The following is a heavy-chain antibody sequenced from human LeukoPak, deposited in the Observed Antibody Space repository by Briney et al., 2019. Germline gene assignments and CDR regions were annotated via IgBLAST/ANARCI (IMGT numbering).Heavy chain of an antibody. CDR1: GCTFSSYA. J-gene: IGHJ3*02. Sequence: SVKVSCKASGCTFSSYAISWVRQAPGQGLEWMGGIIPICGRANYAQKFQGRVTITTDKSPSTLYMEMSSLRSEDTAVYYCASRYCSSTSCKPRGAFDIWGQGTMVTVSS. D-gene: IGHD2-2*01. CDR2: IIPICGRA. CDR3: ASRYCSSTSCKPRGAFDI. V-gene: IGHV1-69*05.